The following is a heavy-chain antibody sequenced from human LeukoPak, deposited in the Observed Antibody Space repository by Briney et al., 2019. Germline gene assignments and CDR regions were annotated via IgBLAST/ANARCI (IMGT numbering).Heavy chain of an antibody. CDR1: GFTFSNYW. CDR2: IKQDGSEE. D-gene: IGHD6-13*01. V-gene: IGHV3-7*05. CDR3: ARDPYSSSWSYGMDV. J-gene: IGHJ6*02. Sequence: GGSLRLSCTASGFTFSNYWMSWVRQTPEKGLGWLANIKQDGSEEVYVDSVKGRFTVSRDNAQSSLYLEMTRLRAEDTAVYYCARDPYSSSWSYGMDVWGQGTTVTVSS.